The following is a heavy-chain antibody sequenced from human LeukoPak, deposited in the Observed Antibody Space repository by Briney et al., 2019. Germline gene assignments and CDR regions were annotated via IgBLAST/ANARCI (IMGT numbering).Heavy chain of an antibody. D-gene: IGHD1-26*01. V-gene: IGHV4-61*09. Sequence: SETLSLTCTVSDDPINSGVYYWNWIRQPAGKGLECIGHIYTSGTTTNSNPSLKSRVAISLDTSKNHFSLKLSSVTAADTAVYYCARAKKRSGRSRNFYLDVWGKGTTVTVSS. CDR2: IYTSGTTT. CDR3: ARAKKRSGRSRNFYLDV. J-gene: IGHJ6*03. CDR1: DDPINSGVYY.